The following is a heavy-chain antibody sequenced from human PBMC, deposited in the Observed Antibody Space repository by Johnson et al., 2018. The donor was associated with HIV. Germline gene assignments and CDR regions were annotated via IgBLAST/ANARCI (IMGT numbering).Heavy chain of an antibody. CDR1: GFTFSDYG. V-gene: IGHV3-30*02. J-gene: IGHJ3*02. CDR2: IRFDGSEK. Sequence: QVQLVESGGGVVQPGGSLRLSCAASGFTFSDYGMHWVRQVPGKGLEWVAFIRFDGSEKYVADSVKGRFTISRDNSRNTLSLQMNSLRPEDTAVYFCARGSLSGSPDIWGQGTMVTVSS. D-gene: IGHD1-26*01. CDR3: ARGSLSGSPDI.